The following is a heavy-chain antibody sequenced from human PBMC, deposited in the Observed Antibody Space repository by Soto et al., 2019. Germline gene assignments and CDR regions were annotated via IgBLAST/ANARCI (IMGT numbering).Heavy chain of an antibody. CDR3: ARVAVAGVFDY. Sequence: GGSLRLSCAASGFTFSSYSMNWVRQAPGKGLEWVSYISSSSSTIYYADSVKGRFTISRDNAKNSLYLQMNSLRAEDTAVYYCARVAVAGVFDYWGQGTLVTVSS. J-gene: IGHJ4*02. D-gene: IGHD6-19*01. CDR1: GFTFSSYS. V-gene: IGHV3-48*01. CDR2: ISSSSSTI.